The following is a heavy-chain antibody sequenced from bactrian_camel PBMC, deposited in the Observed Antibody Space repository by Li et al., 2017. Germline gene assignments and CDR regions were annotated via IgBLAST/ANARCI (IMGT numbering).Heavy chain of an antibody. V-gene: IGHV3S53*01. J-gene: IGHJ4*01. Sequence: HVQLVESGGGSVQAGGSLTLSCAASGYTMRQGCVGWFRQAPGKEREGVATIHRDGSTSYADSVEGRFTISRDNAKSTVYLQMNRLKSEDTALYYCVKGYSDKWYQGYDEEDRGQGTQVTVS. D-gene: IGHD2*01. CDR3: VKGYSDKWYQGYDEED. CDR1: GYTMRQGC. CDR2: IHRDGST.